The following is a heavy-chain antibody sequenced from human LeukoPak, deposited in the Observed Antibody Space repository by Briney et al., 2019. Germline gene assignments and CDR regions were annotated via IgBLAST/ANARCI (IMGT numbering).Heavy chain of an antibody. J-gene: IGHJ4*02. CDR1: GGTFSSYA. D-gene: IGHD3-3*01. CDR2: IIPILGIA. CDR3: ARAPRDFWSYDY. V-gene: IGHV1-69*04. Sequence: ASVKVSCKASGGTFSSYAISWVRQAPGQGLEWMGRIIPILGIANYAQKFQGRVTITADKSTSTAYMELSSLRSEDTAVYYCARAPRDFWSYDYWGQGTLVTVSS.